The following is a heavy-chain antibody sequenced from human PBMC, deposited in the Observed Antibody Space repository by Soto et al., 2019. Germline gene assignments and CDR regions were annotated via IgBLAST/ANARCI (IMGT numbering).Heavy chain of an antibody. D-gene: IGHD3-3*01. CDR2: IIPLFGTT. J-gene: IGHJ6*03. CDR3: ATSNNDFWNAHYGMDV. Sequence: QVQLVQSGGEVRKPGSSVKVSCEASGGTFTSDALSCVRQAPGQGLEWMGGIIPLFGTTNYAHRFQGRVTITANKSTSTAYMELSSLRSEDTAMYYCATSNNDFWNAHYGMDVWGKGTTVSVYS. V-gene: IGHV1-69*06. CDR1: GGTFTSDA.